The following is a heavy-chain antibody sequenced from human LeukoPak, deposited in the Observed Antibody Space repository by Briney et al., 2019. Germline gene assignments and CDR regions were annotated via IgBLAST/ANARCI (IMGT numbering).Heavy chain of an antibody. CDR1: GGSISSSGYY. V-gene: IGHV4-39*01. CDR3: ARIWFGAYAFDI. J-gene: IGHJ3*02. D-gene: IGHD3-10*01. CDR2: IYCSGST. Sequence: SETLSLTCTVSGGSISSSGYYWGWIRQPPGKGLEWIGSIYCSGSTYYNPSLKSRVTISVDTSKNQFSLKLSSVTAADTAVYYCARIWFGAYAFDIWGQGTMVTVSS.